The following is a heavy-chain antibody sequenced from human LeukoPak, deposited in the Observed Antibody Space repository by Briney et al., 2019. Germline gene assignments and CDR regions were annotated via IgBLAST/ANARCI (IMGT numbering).Heavy chain of an antibody. CDR3: ARGVSTQVDY. Sequence: GASVKVSCKASGYTFSNYAMHWVRQAPGQRLEWMGWINVANGKTKYSQKFQGRVIITRDTSASTAYVELSSLRSEDTAVYYCARGVSTQVDYWGQGTQVTVSS. CDR2: INVANGKT. V-gene: IGHV1-3*01. CDR1: GYTFSNYA. J-gene: IGHJ4*02. D-gene: IGHD5/OR15-5a*01.